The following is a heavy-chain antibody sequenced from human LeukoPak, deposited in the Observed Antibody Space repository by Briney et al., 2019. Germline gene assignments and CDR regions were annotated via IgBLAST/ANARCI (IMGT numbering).Heavy chain of an antibody. J-gene: IGHJ5*02. Sequence: ASVKVSCKASGYSFTSHYMHWVRQAPGQGLEWMGLINPSGSSTLYAQKFQGRVTMTRDMSTTTDYMELSSLRSEDTAVYYCARDGRHRLSGYGGWFDPWGQGTLVTVSS. CDR2: INPSGSST. D-gene: IGHD3-22*01. CDR3: ARDGRHRLSGYGGWFDP. V-gene: IGHV1-46*01. CDR1: GYSFTSHY.